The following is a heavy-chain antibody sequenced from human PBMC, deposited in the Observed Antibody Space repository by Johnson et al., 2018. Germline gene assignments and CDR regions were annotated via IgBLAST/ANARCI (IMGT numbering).Heavy chain of an antibody. CDR1: GFIVSSNY. V-gene: IGHV3-66*01. Sequence: VQLQESGGGVVQPGRSLRLSCAASGFIVSSNYMSWVRQAPGKGLEWVSVIYSGGSTYYADSVKGRFTISRDNSKNTLYLQMNGLRAEGTAVYYCARGPYYYYRDVWGKGTTVTVSS. J-gene: IGHJ6*03. CDR3: ARGPYYYYRDV. CDR2: IYSGGST.